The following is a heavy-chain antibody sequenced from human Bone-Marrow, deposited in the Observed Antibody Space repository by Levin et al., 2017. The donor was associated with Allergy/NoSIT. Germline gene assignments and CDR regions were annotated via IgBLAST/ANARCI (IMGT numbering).Heavy chain of an antibody. CDR3: ARGNCISSTCYAETRNNYFDP. CDR2: MNPNSGHT. D-gene: IGHD2-2*01. Sequence: ASVKVSCKASGHTFTSYEINWVRQATGQGFEWMGRMNPNSGHTVSAQKFQGRVTMTADISISTAYMELTNLRSEDTAMYYCARGNCISSTCYAETRNNYFDPWGQGTLVTVSS. J-gene: IGHJ5*02. V-gene: IGHV1-8*01. CDR1: GHTFTSYE.